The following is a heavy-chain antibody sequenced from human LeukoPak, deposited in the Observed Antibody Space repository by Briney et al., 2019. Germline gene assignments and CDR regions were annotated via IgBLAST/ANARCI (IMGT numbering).Heavy chain of an antibody. CDR2: IIPIFGTA. CDR1: GGTFSSYA. J-gene: IGHJ4*02. Sequence: SVKVSCKASGGTFSSYAISWVRQAPGQGLEWMGRIIPIFGTANYAQKFQGRVTITTDESTSTAYMELSSLRSEDTAVYYCARGGYCSGGSCSPYYFDYWGQGTLVTISS. CDR3: ARGGYCSGGSCSPYYFDY. V-gene: IGHV1-69*05. D-gene: IGHD2-15*01.